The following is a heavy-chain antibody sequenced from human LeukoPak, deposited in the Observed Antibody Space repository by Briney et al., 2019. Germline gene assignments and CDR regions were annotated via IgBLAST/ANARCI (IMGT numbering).Heavy chain of an antibody. CDR3: TRLGAGGSTYYYYYYMDV. V-gene: IGHV4-38-2*02. CDR1: GYSINSGYY. J-gene: IGHJ6*03. Sequence: SETLSLTCTVSGYSINSGYYWGWIRQPPGKGLEWIGSIFHSGSTYYNPSLKGRVTISVDTSKNQFSLKLSSVTAADTAVYYCTRLGAGGSTYYYYYYMDVWGKGTTVTVSS. D-gene: IGHD2-8*02. CDR2: IFHSGST.